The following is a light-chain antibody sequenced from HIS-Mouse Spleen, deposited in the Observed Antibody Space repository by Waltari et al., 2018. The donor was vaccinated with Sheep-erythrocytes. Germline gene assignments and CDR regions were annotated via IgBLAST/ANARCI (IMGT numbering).Light chain of an antibody. CDR2: AAS. J-gene: IGKJ4*01. V-gene: IGKV1-39*01. CDR3: QQSYSTPPLT. CDR1: QSISSY. Sequence: DIQMTQSPSSLSASVGDRVTITCRASQSISSYLNWYQQKPGKAHKRLIYAASSLQSGVPSRFSGSGSGTDFTLTISSLQPEDFATYYCQQSYSTPPLTFGGGTKVEIK.